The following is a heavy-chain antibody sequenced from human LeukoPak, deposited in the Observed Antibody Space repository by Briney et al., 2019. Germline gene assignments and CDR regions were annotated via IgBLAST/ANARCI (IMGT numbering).Heavy chain of an antibody. V-gene: IGHV1-2*02. J-gene: IGHJ4*02. Sequence: ASVKVSCRASGYTFTGYYMHWVRQAPGQGLEWMGWINPNSGGTNYAQKFQGRVTMTRDTSISTAYMELSRLRSEDTAVYYCARARIAAAGGSTFDYWGQGTLVTVSS. CDR2: INPNSGGT. CDR3: ARARIAAAGGSTFDY. CDR1: GYTFTGYY. D-gene: IGHD6-13*01.